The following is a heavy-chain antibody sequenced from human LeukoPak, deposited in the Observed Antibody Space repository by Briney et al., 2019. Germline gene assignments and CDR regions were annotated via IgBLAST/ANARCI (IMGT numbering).Heavy chain of an antibody. CDR1: GFTFSSYS. CDR3: ARDAGYGYWVVDY. J-gene: IGHJ4*02. CDR2: MKPDGTEK. Sequence: GGSLRLSCAASGFTFSSYSMNWVRQAPGEGLEWVAHMKPDGTEKYYLDSVKGRFTISRDNAKHSLYLQMDSLRPEDTAVYYCARDAGYGYWVVDYWGQGTLVTVSS. D-gene: IGHD5-18*01. V-gene: IGHV3-7*01.